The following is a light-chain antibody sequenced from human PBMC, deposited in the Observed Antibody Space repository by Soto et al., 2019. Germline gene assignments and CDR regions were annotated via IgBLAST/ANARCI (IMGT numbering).Light chain of an antibody. CDR3: QQYSSGST. CDR1: QNINNW. Sequence: DIQMTQSPSTLSASVGDRVTITCRASQNINNWLAWYQQKPGKAPKLLIYRASSLENGVPSRFSGRGSGTDFIFTITRLQPDDFATYYCQQYSSGSTFGQGTKVEIK. V-gene: IGKV1-5*03. CDR2: RAS. J-gene: IGKJ1*01.